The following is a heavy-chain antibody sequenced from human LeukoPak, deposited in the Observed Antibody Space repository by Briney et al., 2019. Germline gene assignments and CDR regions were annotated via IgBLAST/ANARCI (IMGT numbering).Heavy chain of an antibody. Sequence: SETLSLTCSVSGASLRSYFWSWIRQSPGKGLEWNDISNFNPSLESRVTILVDRSKSQFSLKLRSVTAADTAVYYCARGLVLAADDAFDIWGQGTLVAVSS. J-gene: IGHJ3*02. CDR1: GASLRSYF. CDR3: ARGLVLAADDAFDI. D-gene: IGHD2-21*02. V-gene: IGHV4-59*01. CDR2: IS.